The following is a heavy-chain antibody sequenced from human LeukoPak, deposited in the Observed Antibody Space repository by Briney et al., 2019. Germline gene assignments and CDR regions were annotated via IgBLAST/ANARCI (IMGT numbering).Heavy chain of an antibody. J-gene: IGHJ4*02. V-gene: IGHV3-23*01. D-gene: IGHD1-26*01. Sequence: GGSLRLSCAASGFPFSNARMSWVRQAPGKGLEWVSAISGSGGSTYYADSVKGRFTVSRDNSKNTLYLQMNSLRAEDTAVYYCAKVRYSGSYRPDFDYWGQGTLVTVSS. CDR2: ISGSGGST. CDR1: GFPFSNAR. CDR3: AKVRYSGSYRPDFDY.